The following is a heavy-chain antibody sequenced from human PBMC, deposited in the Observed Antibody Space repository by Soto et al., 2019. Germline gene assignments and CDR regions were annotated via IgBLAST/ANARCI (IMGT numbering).Heavy chain of an antibody. CDR3: ARVGYCSGGSCYGYYYYYGMDV. Sequence: PSATLSLTGTVSGGSIISGGYYWSWIGQHPGKGLEWIGYIYYGGSTYYNPSLKSRVTISVDTSKNQFSLKLTSVTAADTAVYYCARVGYCSGGSCYGYYYYYGMDVWGQGTTVTVSS. J-gene: IGHJ6*02. CDR1: GGSIISGGYY. V-gene: IGHV4-31*03. CDR2: IYYGGST. D-gene: IGHD2-15*01.